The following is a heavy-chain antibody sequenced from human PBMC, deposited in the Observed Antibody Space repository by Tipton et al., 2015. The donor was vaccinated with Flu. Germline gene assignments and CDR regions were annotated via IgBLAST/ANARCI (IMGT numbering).Heavy chain of an antibody. Sequence: TLSLTCSVSGDSIGSRYYWGWIRQPPGKGLEWIGNIHRTGTTYYNPSLKSRVTISVDTSKKQFSLQLRSVTAADTAVYYCARDPSLGMPDYFDHWGQGTLVTASS. CDR1: GDSIGSRYY. D-gene: IGHD2-2*01. CDR3: ARDPSLGMPDYFDH. J-gene: IGHJ4*02. V-gene: IGHV4-38-2*02. CDR2: IHRTGTT.